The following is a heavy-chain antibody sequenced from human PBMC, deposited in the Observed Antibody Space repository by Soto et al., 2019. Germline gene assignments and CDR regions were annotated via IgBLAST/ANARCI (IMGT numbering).Heavy chain of an antibody. CDR3: ARDVLRFFEWLSGYYYGTDV. CDR1: GYTFTGYY. V-gene: IGHV1-2*02. D-gene: IGHD3-3*01. J-gene: IGHJ6*02. Sequence: ASVKVSCNASGYTFTGYYMHWVRPAPGQGLEWMGWLNPNSGGTNYAQKFQGRVTMTRDTSISTAYMELSRLRSDDTAVYYCARDVLRFFEWLSGYYYGTDVWG. CDR2: LNPNSGGT.